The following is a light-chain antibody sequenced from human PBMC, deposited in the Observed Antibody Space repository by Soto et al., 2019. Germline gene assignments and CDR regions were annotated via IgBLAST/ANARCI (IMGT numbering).Light chain of an antibody. V-gene: IGLV2-14*03. Sequence: QSALTQPASVSGSPGQSITISCTGSSSDVGAYDYVSWYQQHPGNAPKLVIYDVSYRPSGVSNRFSGSKSGNTASLTISGLQAEDETFYYCSSYRGPSAPVVFGGGTKVTVL. CDR1: SSDVGAYDY. CDR2: DVS. CDR3: SSYRGPSAPVV. J-gene: IGLJ2*01.